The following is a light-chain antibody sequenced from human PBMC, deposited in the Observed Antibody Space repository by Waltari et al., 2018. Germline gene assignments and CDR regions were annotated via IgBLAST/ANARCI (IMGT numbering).Light chain of an antibody. V-gene: IGKV1-33*01. CDR2: DAS. CDR3: QRYDNLPIFA. Sequence: DIRLTQSPSSLSASVRDRVTITCQASQPITNYLNWYQQKVGEAPKLLIHDASKLETGVPSRFSGSQSGTHFTLTIASLQPEDVATYYCQRYDNLPIFAFGPGTKVDVK. J-gene: IGKJ3*01. CDR1: QPITNY.